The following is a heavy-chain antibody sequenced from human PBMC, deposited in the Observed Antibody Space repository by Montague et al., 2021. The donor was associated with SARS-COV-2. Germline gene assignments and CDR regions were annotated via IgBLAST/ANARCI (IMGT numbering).Heavy chain of an antibody. V-gene: IGHV6-1*01. J-gene: IGHJ4*02. Sequence: CAISGESVSSNIAAWNWIRQSPSRGLEWLGRTYYRSKWYNDYAVSVRSRITISPDTSKNQFSLQLNSVTPEDTAVYYCTQERGPGRTTWHYFDYWGQGTLVTVSS. CDR1: GESVSSNIAA. CDR3: TQERGPGRTTWHYFDY. D-gene: IGHD1-14*01. CDR2: TYYRSKWYN.